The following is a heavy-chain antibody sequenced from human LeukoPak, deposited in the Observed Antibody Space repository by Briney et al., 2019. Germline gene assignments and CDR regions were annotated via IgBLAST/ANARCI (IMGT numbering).Heavy chain of an antibody. CDR2: IYYSGST. CDR1: GGSISSSSYY. V-gene: IGHV4-39*01. Sequence: SETLSLTCTVSGGSISSSSYYWGWIRQPPGKGLEWIGIIYYSGSTYYNPSLKSRVTISVDTSRNQFSLKLSSVTAADTAVYYCARRWSSSSIYFDYWGQGTLVTVSS. D-gene: IGHD6-6*01. J-gene: IGHJ4*02. CDR3: ARRWSSSSIYFDY.